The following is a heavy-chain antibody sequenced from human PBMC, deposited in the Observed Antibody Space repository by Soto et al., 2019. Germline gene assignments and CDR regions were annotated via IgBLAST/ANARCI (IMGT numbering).Heavy chain of an antibody. D-gene: IGHD5-12*01. J-gene: IGHJ6*02. V-gene: IGHV1-18*01. CDR1: GYIFVNYG. CDR3: VMVDNVTPTPQDV. CDR2: ISPYTGNT. Sequence: QVQLVQSGDEVKKPGASVKVSCKASGYIFVNYGIAWVRQAPGQGLEWMGGISPYTGNTHSASKVQGRLTMTTDTSTSTAYMDLGSLTSDDTAVYYCVMVDNVTPTPQDVWGQGTTVTVSS.